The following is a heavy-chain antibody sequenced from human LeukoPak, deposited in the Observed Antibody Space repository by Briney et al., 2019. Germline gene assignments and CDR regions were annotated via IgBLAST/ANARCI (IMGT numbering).Heavy chain of an antibody. Sequence: SETLSLTCTVSGGSISSGTNYWTWIRQSPGKGLECIGYIHYTGSTNYNPSLKSRVTISAETSKNQFSLKLKSVTAADTAVYYCARGGYYGSGNDFRFDPWGQGTLVTVSS. J-gene: IGHJ5*02. D-gene: IGHD3-10*01. V-gene: IGHV4-61*01. CDR2: IHYTGST. CDR3: ARGGYYGSGNDFRFDP. CDR1: GGSISSGTNY.